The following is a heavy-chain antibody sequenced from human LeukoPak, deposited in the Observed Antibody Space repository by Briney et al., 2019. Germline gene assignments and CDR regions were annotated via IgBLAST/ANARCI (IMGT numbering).Heavy chain of an antibody. J-gene: IGHJ4*02. CDR2: IYYSGST. CDR1: GGSINSSSYY. CDR3: ARRPDYDFWSGYYTGYYFDY. Sequence: KTSETLSLTCTVSGGSINSSSYYWGWIRQPPGKGLEWIGSIYYSGSTYYNPSLKSRVTISVDTSKNQFSLKLSSVTAADTAVYYCARRPDYDFWSGYYTGYYFDYWGQGTLVTVSS. V-gene: IGHV4-39*01. D-gene: IGHD3-3*01.